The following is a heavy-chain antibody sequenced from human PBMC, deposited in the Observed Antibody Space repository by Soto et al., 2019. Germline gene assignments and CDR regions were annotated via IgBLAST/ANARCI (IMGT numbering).Heavy chain of an antibody. CDR3: ARDPTVGSY. CDR1: GFSFSSYS. V-gene: IGHV3-48*01. Sequence: TGGSLRLSCAASGFSFSSYSMNWVRQAPGKGLEWVSYISSTGGTIYYADFVKGRFTVSRDNAEKTLYLQLNSLRAEDTAVYYCARDPTVGSYWGQGTLVTVSS. D-gene: IGHD1-26*01. J-gene: IGHJ4*02. CDR2: ISSTGGTI.